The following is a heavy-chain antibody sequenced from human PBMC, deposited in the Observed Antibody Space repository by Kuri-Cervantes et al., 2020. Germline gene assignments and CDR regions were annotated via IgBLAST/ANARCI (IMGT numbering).Heavy chain of an antibody. J-gene: IGHJ4*02. CDR1: GFSLSNNGVG. Sequence: SCPTLVKPTQTLTLTCTFAGFSLSNNGVGVGWIRQPPGKALEWLALIYWDDDKRYSPSLKSRLTITKDTSKNQVVLTMTYMDPVDTATYYCAHRRGLDDFDYWGQGTLVTVSS. D-gene: IGHD6-19*01. V-gene: IGHV2-5*02. CDR2: IYWDDDK. CDR3: AHRRGLDDFDY.